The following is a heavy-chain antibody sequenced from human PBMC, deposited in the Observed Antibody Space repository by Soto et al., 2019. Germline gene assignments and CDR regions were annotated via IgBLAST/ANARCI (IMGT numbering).Heavy chain of an antibody. CDR3: AKDRGALRWSEEHYYFDY. CDR1: GFTFSSYG. D-gene: IGHD4-17*01. V-gene: IGHV3-30*18. Sequence: GGSLRLSCAASGFTFSSYGMHWVRQAPGKGLEWVAVILYDGSKKYYADSMKGRFTISRDNSKNTLYLQMNSLRAEDTALYYCAKDRGALRWSEEHYYFDYWGQGTLVTVSS. CDR2: ILYDGSKK. J-gene: IGHJ4*02.